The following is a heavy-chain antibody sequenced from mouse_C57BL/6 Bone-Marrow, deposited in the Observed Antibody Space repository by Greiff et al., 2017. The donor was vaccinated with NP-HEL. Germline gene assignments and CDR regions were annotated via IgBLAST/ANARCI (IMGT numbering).Heavy chain of an antibody. CDR1: GYTFTSYW. D-gene: IGHD1-1*01. Sequence: QVQLQQPGAELVKPGASVKMSCKASGYTFTSYWITWVKQRPGQGLEWIGDIYPGGGYTNYNEKFKGKATLTADKSSSTAYMQFSSLTSEDSAIYYCARHYGSSYYFDYWGQGTTLTVSS. V-gene: IGHV1-55*01. CDR3: ARHYGSSYYFDY. CDR2: IYPGGGYT. J-gene: IGHJ2*01.